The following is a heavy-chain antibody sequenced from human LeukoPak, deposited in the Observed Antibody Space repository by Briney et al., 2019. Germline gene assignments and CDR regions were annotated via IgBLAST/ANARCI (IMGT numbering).Heavy chain of an antibody. CDR1: GYSISSGYY. D-gene: IGHD2-15*01. CDR2: IYHSGST. Sequence: SETLSLTCTVSGYSISSGYYWGWIRQPPGKGLEWIGIIYHSGSTYYNPSLKSRVTISLDTSKNQFSLKLSSVTAADTAVYYCARRYCSGGSCYSERGAFDIWGQGTMVTVSS. V-gene: IGHV4-38-2*02. J-gene: IGHJ3*02. CDR3: ARRYCSGGSCYSERGAFDI.